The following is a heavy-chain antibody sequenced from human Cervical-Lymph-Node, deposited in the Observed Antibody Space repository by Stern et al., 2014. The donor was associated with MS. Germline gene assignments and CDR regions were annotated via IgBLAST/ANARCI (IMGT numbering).Heavy chain of an antibody. CDR3: ARSGYSDILTGHPFFMDV. Sequence: VQLVQSGAEVKKPGESLRISCQGSGYTFDTYWIIWVRQMPGKGLEWMGIIYPGDSNTRYSPSFQGQVTISSDKSISTAYLQWSSLKPSDTAIYYCARSGYSDILTGHPFFMDVWGQGTTVTVSS. CDR2: IYPGDSNT. V-gene: IGHV5-51*03. J-gene: IGHJ6*02. D-gene: IGHD3-9*01. CDR1: GYTFDTYW.